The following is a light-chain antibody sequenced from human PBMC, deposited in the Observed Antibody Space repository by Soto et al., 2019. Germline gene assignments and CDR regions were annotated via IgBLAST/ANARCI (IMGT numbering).Light chain of an antibody. V-gene: IGKV3D-20*02. CDR3: QQRSNWPPVT. CDR2: GAS. J-gene: IGKJ4*01. CDR1: ESVTSTY. Sequence: EIVLTQSPGALSLFPGERATLSCRTSESVTSTYLAWYQQKPGQAPRLLIYGASSRATGIPDRFSGSGSGTDFTLTISSLEPEDFGVYYCQQRSNWPPVTFGGGTKVDIK.